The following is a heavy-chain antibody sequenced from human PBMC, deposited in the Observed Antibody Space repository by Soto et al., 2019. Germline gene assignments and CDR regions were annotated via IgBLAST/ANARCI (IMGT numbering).Heavy chain of an antibody. CDR3: AREGTMILYGMDV. J-gene: IGHJ6*02. V-gene: IGHV4-34*01. CDR1: GGSISSYY. D-gene: IGHD3-22*01. CDR2: INHSGST. Sequence: PSGTLPLTCTVSGGSISSYYWSWIRQPPGKGLEWIGEINHSGSTNYNPSLKSRVTISVDTSKNQFSLKLSSVTAADTAVYYCAREGTMILYGMDVWGQGTTVTVSS.